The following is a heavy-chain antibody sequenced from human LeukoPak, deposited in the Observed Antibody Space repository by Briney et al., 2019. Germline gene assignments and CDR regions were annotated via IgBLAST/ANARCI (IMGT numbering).Heavy chain of an antibody. J-gene: IGHJ3*02. CDR3: ARLAAAYDAFDT. CDR2: INHSGST. CDR1: GGSFSGYY. Sequence: SETLSLTCAVYGGSFSGYYWSWIRQPPGKGLEWIGEINHSGSTNYNPSLKSRVTISVDTSKNQFSLKLSSVTAADTAVYYCARLAAAYDAFDTWGQGTMVTVSS. V-gene: IGHV4-34*01. D-gene: IGHD6-13*01.